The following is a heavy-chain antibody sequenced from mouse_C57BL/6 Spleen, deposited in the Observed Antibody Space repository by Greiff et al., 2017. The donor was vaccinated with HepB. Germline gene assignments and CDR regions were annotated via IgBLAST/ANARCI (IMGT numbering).Heavy chain of an antibody. V-gene: IGHV14-4*01. J-gene: IGHJ1*03. Sequence: EVQLQQSGAELVRPGASVKLSCTASGFNIKDDYMHWVKQRPEQGLEWIGWIDPENGDTEYAAKFQGKATITADTSSNTAYLQLSSLTSEDTAVYYCARDDYYGYFDVWGTGTTVTVSS. CDR1: GFNIKDDY. D-gene: IGHD2-4*01. CDR2: IDPENGDT. CDR3: ARDDYYGYFDV.